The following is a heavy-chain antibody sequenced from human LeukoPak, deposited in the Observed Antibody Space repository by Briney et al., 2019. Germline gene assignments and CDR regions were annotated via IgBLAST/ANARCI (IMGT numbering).Heavy chain of an antibody. J-gene: IGHJ4*02. D-gene: IGHD3-3*01. Sequence: ASVKVSCKASGYTFTSYGISWVRQAPGQGLEWMGWISAYNGNTNYAQKLQGRVTMTTDTSTGTAYMELRSLRSDDTAVYYCARDLSGRRFFDYWGQGTLVTVSS. CDR2: ISAYNGNT. CDR3: ARDLSGRRFFDY. V-gene: IGHV1-18*01. CDR1: GYTFTSYG.